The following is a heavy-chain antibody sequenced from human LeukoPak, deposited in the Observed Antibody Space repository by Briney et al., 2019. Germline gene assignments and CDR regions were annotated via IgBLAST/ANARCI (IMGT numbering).Heavy chain of an antibody. Sequence: GGSLRLSCAASGFTFSSYSMNWVRQAPGKGLEWVSYISSSSSTIYYADSVKGRFTISRDNAKNTLYLQMNSLRAEDTAVYYCARLNTYYDYVWGSYDKGFDPWGQGTLVTVSS. D-gene: IGHD3-16*01. CDR1: GFTFSSYS. CDR2: ISSSSSTI. V-gene: IGHV3-48*04. J-gene: IGHJ5*02. CDR3: ARLNTYYDYVWGSYDKGFDP.